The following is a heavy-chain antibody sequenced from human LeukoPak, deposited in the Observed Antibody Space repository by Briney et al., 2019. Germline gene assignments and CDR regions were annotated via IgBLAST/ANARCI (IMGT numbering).Heavy chain of an antibody. V-gene: IGHV1-69*06. CDR2: IIPVFGTA. J-gene: IGHJ5*01. D-gene: IGHD1-26*01. CDR1: GGTFSSYA. Sequence: SVKVSCKASGGTFSSYAISWVRQAPGQGLEWMGGIIPVFGTADYAQKFQGRVTITADKSTNTAYMELSSLRSEDTAVYYCARASGSYWWFDSWGQGTLVTVSS. CDR3: ARASGSYWWFDS.